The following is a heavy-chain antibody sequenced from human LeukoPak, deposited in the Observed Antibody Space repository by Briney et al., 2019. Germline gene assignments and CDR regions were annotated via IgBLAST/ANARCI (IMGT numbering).Heavy chain of an antibody. CDR2: IRYDGSNK. D-gene: IGHD4-17*01. Sequence: GGSLRLSCAASGSTFSSYGMHWVRQAPGKGLEGVAFIRYDGSNKYYADSVKGRFTISRDNSKNTAYLQMNSLKTEDTAVYYCTRHGSGDYPDYWGQGTLVTVSS. J-gene: IGHJ4*02. CDR3: TRHGSGDYPDY. V-gene: IGHV3-30*02. CDR1: GSTFSSYG.